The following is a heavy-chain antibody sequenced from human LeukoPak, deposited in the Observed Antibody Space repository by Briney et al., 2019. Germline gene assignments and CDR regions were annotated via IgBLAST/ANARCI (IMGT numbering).Heavy chain of an antibody. V-gene: IGHV1-2*02. Sequence: GASVKVSCKASGYTFTGYYMHWVRQAPGQGLEWMGWINPNSGGTNYAQKFQGRVTMTRDTSISTAYMELSRLRSDDTAVYYCARLGTDFWSGEVVTAMPYWGQGTLVTVSS. D-gene: IGHD3-3*01. CDR1: GYTFTGYY. J-gene: IGHJ4*02. CDR3: ARLGTDFWSGEVVTAMPY. CDR2: INPNSGGT.